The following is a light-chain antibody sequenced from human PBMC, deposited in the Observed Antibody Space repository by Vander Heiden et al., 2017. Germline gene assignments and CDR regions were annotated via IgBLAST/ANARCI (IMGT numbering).Light chain of an antibody. CDR1: NIGTKT. J-gene: IGLJ1*01. CDR2: DDS. V-gene: IGLV3-21*02. CDR3: QVWDSTTDHHV. Sequence: SYVLTQPPSVSVAPGQSAKITCGGNNIGTKTCHWYQRRPGQAPVLVIYDDSDRPSGIPERFSGSNSGNAATLTISRVEAGDEADYYCQVWDSTTDHHVFATGTKVAVL.